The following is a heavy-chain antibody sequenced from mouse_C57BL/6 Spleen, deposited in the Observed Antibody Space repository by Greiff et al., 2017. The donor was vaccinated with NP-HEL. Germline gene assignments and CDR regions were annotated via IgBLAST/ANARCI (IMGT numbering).Heavy chain of an antibody. V-gene: IGHV5-6*01. CDR2: ISSGGSYT. CDR1: GFTFSSYG. CDR3: ARHGENDGYDY. Sequence: VQLKESGGDLVKPGGSLKLSCAASGFTFSSYGMSWVRQTPDKRLEWVATISSGGSYTYYPDSVKGRFTISRDNAKNTLYLQMSSLKSEDTAMYYCARHGENDGYDYWGQGTTLTVSS. D-gene: IGHD2-3*01. J-gene: IGHJ2*01.